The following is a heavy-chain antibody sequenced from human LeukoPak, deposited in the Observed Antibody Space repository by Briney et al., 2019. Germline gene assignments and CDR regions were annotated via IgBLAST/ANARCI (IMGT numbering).Heavy chain of an antibody. CDR1: RFSFSNYW. D-gene: IGHD3-9*01. V-gene: IGHV3-74*01. CDR3: ARDRSDILTGYSDVNYYYYGMDV. CDR2: VKSDGSNP. J-gene: IGHJ6*04. Sequence: SGGSLRLSCAASRFSFSNYWMRWVRQAPGKGLVWVSRVKSDGSNPSYADSVKGRFTISRDNAKNTLYLQMGSLRAEDTAVYYCARDRSDILTGYSDVNYYYYGMDVWGKGTTVTVSS.